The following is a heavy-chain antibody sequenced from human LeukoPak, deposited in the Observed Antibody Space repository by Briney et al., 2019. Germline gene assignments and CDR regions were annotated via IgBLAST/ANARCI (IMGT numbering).Heavy chain of an antibody. Sequence: GGSLTLSCAPSGLTFSDYYMSWMRHAPGGGLEWVSYISRSGSTIYYADCVEGRFTISRDNSKNTLYLQMKLLRAEHSTIYHDASVKGPLKISRNNSKNTLNLKLNRLRAEQRAVYYCAKSPRYLDWLLSTPLTFDYWGQGTLVTVSS. CDR1: GLTFSDYY. CDR3: ASVKGPLKISRNNSKNTLNLKLNRLRAEQRAVYYCAKSPRYLDWLLSTPLTFDY. D-gene: IGHD2/OR15-2a*01. J-gene: IGHJ4*02. V-gene: IGHV3-11*01. CDR2: ISRSGSTI.